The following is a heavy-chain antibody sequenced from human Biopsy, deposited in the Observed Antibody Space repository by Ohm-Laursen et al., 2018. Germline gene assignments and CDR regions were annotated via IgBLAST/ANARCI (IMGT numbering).Heavy chain of an antibody. CDR2: IYYSGST. CDR1: GGSITSYY. D-gene: IGHD6-6*01. J-gene: IGHJ4*02. CDR3: ATSLPSHWGSAALEN. V-gene: IGHV4-59*07. Sequence: SDTLSLTCTVSGGSITSYYRSWIRRPPGKRLEWIGCIYYSGSTNYNPSLKSRVTISEDRSKNQFSLKLKSVTAADTAVYYCATSLPSHWGSAALENWGQGILVTVSS.